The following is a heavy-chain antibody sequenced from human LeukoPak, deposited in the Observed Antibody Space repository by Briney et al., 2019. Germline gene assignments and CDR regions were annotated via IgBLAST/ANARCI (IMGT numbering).Heavy chain of an antibody. CDR3: ARGKYTSGWYYFDY. CDR1: GFSFSNYA. CDR2: IWYDGSKK. D-gene: IGHD6-19*01. V-gene: IGHV3-30*04. J-gene: IGHJ4*02. Sequence: PGGSLRLSCAASGFSFSNYAMHWVRQAPGKGLEWVAVIWYDGSKKYYADSVKGRFTISRDNSKNTLYLHMNSLRAEDTAVYYCARGKYTSGWYYFDYWGQGTLVTVSS.